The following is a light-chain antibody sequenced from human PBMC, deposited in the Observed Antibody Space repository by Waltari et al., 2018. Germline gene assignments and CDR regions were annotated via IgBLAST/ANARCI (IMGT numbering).Light chain of an antibody. CDR1: GIGSKS. Sequence: SYQLTQPPSVSVAPGQTATIPCGGNGIGSKSVNWYQQEPGQAPGLAVYDDDKRPPVIPERVSGSNSGNTATLTIRRVAAGDEADYYCEVLDKSSFQVVFGGGTRLTVL. CDR2: DDD. CDR3: EVLDKSSFQVV. V-gene: IGLV3-21*02. J-gene: IGLJ2*01.